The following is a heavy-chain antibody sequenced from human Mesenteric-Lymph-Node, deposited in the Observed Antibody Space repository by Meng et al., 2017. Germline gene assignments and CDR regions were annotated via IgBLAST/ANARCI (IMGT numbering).Heavy chain of an antibody. CDR3: ARHQNGGTYPLDY. Sequence: GHLPEPAPGSVNPPGPLSLSCAVSGGSSGTYYWSWIRRPPGKGLEWIGNNYYSGSTNYNPSLASRVTISVDSSKNQFSLKLSSVTAADTAVHYCARHQNGGTYPLDYWGQGTLVTVSS. V-gene: IGHV4-59*08. CDR2: NYYSGST. D-gene: IGHD3-16*02. J-gene: IGHJ4*02. CDR1: GGSSGTYY.